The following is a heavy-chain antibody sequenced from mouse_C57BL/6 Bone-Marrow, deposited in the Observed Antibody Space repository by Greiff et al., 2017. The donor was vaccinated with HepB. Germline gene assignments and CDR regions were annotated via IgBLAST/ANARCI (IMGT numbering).Heavy chain of an antibody. CDR3: ARYGFGLFYFDY. D-gene: IGHD1-1*01. Sequence: VQLQQSGAELVKPGASVKLSCTASGFNIKDYYMHWVKQRTEQGLEWIGRIDPEDGETKYAPKVQGKATITADTSSNTAYLQLSSLTSEDTAVYYCARYGFGLFYFDYWGQGTTLTVSS. V-gene: IGHV14-2*01. J-gene: IGHJ2*01. CDR1: GFNIKDYY. CDR2: IDPEDGET.